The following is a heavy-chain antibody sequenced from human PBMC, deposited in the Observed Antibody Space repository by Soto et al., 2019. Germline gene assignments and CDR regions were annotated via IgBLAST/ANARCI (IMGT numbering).Heavy chain of an antibody. CDR1: GVTFSSYS. Sequence: EVQLVESVGGLVQPGGSLRLSCAASGVTFSSYSRNWVRQAPWKVLEWGSYISSSSSTIYYADSVKGRFTISRDNAKNSLYLQMNSLRDEDTAVYYCARVPSGVWNWFAPWGQGTLVTVSS. V-gene: IGHV3-48*02. CDR3: ARVPSGVWNWFAP. D-gene: IGHD2-8*01. CDR2: ISSSSSTI. J-gene: IGHJ5*02.